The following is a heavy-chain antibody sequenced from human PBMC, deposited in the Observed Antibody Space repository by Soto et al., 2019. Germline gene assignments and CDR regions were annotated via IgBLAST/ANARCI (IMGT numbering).Heavy chain of an antibody. V-gene: IGHV1-69*02. CDR1: GDTFSSYT. CDR3: ARSIAVAGKNY. CDR2: IIPILGIA. J-gene: IGHJ4*02. D-gene: IGHD6-19*01. Sequence: QVQLVQSGAEVKKPGSSVKVSCKASGDTFSSYTISWVRQAPGQGLEWMGRIIPILGIANYAQKFQGRVTITADKSTSTAYMELSSLRSGDTAVYYCARSIAVAGKNYWGQGTLVTVSS.